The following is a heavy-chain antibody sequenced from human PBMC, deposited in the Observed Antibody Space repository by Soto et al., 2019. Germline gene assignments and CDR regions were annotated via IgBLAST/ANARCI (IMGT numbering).Heavy chain of an antibody. CDR1: GGSISSCGYY. J-gene: IGHJ5*02. CDR2: IYYSGST. CDR3: ASSPIHQSAGVGPSTPNWFDP. V-gene: IGHV4-31*03. Sequence: SETLSLTCTVSGGSISSCGYYWSWIRQHPGKGLEWIGYIYYSGSTYYNPSLKRRVTIPVDTSKNQSSLKLSSVTAADTAVYYCASSPIHQSAGVGPSTPNWFDPWGQGTLVTVSS. D-gene: IGHD6-6*01.